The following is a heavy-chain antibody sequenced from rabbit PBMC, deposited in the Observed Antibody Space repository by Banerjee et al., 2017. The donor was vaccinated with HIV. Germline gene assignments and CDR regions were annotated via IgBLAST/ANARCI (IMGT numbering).Heavy chain of an antibody. J-gene: IGHJ6*01. CDR1: GFDLGSNYC. CDR2: IYAGSSGST. V-gene: IGHV1S45*01. CDR3: ARDLYAAYVGYAYTTYGMDL. D-gene: IGHD6-1*01. Sequence: QQQLEESGGGLVKPEGSLTLTCKASGFDLGSNYCMCWVRQAPGKGLEWIACIYAGSSGSTYYASWAKGRFTISKTSSTTVTLQLNSLTAADTATYFCARDLYAAYVGYAYTTYGMDLWGQGTLVTVS.